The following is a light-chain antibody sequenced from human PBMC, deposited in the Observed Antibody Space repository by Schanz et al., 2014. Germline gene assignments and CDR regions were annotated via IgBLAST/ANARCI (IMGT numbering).Light chain of an antibody. CDR2: DAS. CDR1: QSVGTW. Sequence: DIQMTQSPSTLSASVGDRVTITCRAGQSVGTWLAWYQQKPGKAPNLLIYDASSLESGVPSRFSGSGSGTEFTLTINSLQPDDFATYYCQQYNSYSTFGQGTKLEIK. CDR3: QQYNSYST. J-gene: IGKJ2*01. V-gene: IGKV1-5*01.